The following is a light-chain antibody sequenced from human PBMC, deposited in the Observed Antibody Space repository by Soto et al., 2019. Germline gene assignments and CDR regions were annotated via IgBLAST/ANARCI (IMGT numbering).Light chain of an antibody. CDR1: QTINSR. CDR3: QQYNDWPLT. V-gene: IGKV3-15*01. J-gene: IGKJ5*01. CDR2: GPS. Sequence: EIVMTQSPATLSVSPGERATLSCRASQTINSRLVWYQQKPGQAPRLLIYGPSTRATGIPARFSGSGSGTEFTLTISGLHSEDFAIYYCQQYNDWPLTFGQGTRLEIK.